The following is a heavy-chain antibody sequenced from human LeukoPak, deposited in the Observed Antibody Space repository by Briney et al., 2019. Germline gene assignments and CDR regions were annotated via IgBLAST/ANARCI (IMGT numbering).Heavy chain of an antibody. CDR1: GGTFSSYA. D-gene: IGHD2-2*01. Sequence: GASVKVSCKASGGTFSSYAISWVRQAPGQGLEWMGGIIPIFGTANYAQKFQGRVTITADESTSTAYMELSSLRSEDTAVYYCARGGVIFGDFGVVVPAAHLPFDYWGQGTLVTVSS. CDR3: ARGGVIFGDFGVVVPAAHLPFDY. V-gene: IGHV1-69*13. J-gene: IGHJ4*02. CDR2: IIPIFGTA.